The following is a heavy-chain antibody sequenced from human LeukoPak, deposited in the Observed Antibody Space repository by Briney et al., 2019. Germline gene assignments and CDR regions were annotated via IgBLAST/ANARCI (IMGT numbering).Heavy chain of an antibody. Sequence: PGGSLRLSCAVSGFTFRSHTMHWVRQAPGKGLEWVAVISNDGSNKYHADSVKGRLIIFRDNAKNTLYLHMNSLRVEDTAVYYCARDGGGGWYEYWGQGTLVTVSS. CDR3: ARDGGGGWYEY. J-gene: IGHJ4*02. V-gene: IGHV3-30-3*01. CDR2: ISNDGSNK. CDR1: GFTFRSHT. D-gene: IGHD6-19*01.